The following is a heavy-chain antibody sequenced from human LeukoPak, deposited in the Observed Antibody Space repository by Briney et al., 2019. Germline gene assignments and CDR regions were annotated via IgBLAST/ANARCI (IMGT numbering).Heavy chain of an antibody. V-gene: IGHV3-21*01. CDR3: ARDLHYDSSGYGYYGMDV. Sequence: GGSLRLSCAASGFSFSTYSMNWVRQAPGKGLEWVSSISSSSSHICYADSVKGRFTISRDNSKNTVYLQMNSLRAEDTAVYYCARDLHYDSSGYGYYGMDVWGQGATVTVSS. J-gene: IGHJ6*02. D-gene: IGHD3-22*01. CDR2: ISSSSSHI. CDR1: GFSFSTYS.